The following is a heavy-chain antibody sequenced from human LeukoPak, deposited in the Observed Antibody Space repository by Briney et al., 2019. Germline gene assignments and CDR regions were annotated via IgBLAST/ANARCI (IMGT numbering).Heavy chain of an antibody. CDR3: ARDSSSAYYQSDDAFDV. Sequence: PSETLSLTCAVSGYSISSGYYWGWVRQPPGKGLEWIGSIDHNGSTYYNPSLKSRVTISVDTSKNQFSLKLSSVTAADTAVYYCARDSSSAYYQSDDAFDVWGQGTMVTLSS. D-gene: IGHD3-22*01. J-gene: IGHJ3*01. CDR2: IDHNGST. V-gene: IGHV4-38-2*02. CDR1: GYSISSGYY.